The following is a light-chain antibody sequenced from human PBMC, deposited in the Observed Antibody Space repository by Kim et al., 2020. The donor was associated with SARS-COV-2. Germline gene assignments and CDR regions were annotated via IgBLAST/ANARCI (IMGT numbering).Light chain of an antibody. V-gene: IGLV6-57*04. J-gene: IGLJ2*01. CDR1: SGSIDDNY. CDR3: QSYNRDNVI. Sequence: NFMPTQPHSVSESPGNTVTISCTRSSGSIDDNYVQWYQQRPGGVPTTVIYEDDQRPSGVSDRFSGSIDNSSNSASLTISGLRTEDEADYYCQSYNRDNVIFGGGTQLTVL. CDR2: EDD.